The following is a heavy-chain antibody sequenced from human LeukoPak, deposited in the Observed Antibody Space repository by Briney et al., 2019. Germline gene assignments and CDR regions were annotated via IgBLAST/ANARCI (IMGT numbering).Heavy chain of an antibody. J-gene: IGHJ3*02. CDR1: GFTFGDYA. CDR2: IKQDGNEK. D-gene: IGHD5-24*01. Sequence: GGFLRLSCRTSGFTFGDYALSWFRQAPGKGLEFVACIKQDGNEKYYVGSVKGRFTVSRDTATNSLHLQMNSLRVEDTAMYYCANVGDGYSDAFYIWGQGTMVTVSS. V-gene: IGHV3-7*01. CDR3: ANVGDGYSDAFYI.